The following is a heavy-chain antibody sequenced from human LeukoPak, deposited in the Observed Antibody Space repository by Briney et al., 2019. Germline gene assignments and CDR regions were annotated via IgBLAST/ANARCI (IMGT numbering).Heavy chain of an antibody. CDR2: IRYDGSNK. J-gene: IGHJ4*02. CDR1: GFTFSSYG. CDR3: AKSLYYDSSGYYGVN. Sequence: PGGSLRLSCAASGFTFSSYGMHWVRQAPGKGLEWVAFIRYDGSNKYYADSVEGRFTISRDNSKNTLYLQMNSLRAEDTAVYYCAKSLYYDSSGYYGVNWGQGTLVTVSS. D-gene: IGHD3-22*01. V-gene: IGHV3-30*02.